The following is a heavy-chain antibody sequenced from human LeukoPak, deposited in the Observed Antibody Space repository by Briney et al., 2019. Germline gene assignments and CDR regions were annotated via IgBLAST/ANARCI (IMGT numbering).Heavy chain of an antibody. D-gene: IGHD6-13*01. CDR2: ISSSSSTI. Sequence: GGSLRLSCAASGFIFSNAWMNWVRQAPGKGLEWVSYISSSSSTIYYADSVKGRFTISRDNAKNSLYLQMNSLRAEDTAVYYCARDDASIAAALDYWGQGTLVTVSS. J-gene: IGHJ4*02. CDR3: ARDDASIAAALDY. CDR1: GFIFSNAW. V-gene: IGHV3-48*01.